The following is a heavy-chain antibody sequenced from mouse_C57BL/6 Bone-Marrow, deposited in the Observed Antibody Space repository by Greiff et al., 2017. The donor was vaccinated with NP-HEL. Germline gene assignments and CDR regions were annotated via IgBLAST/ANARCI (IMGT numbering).Heavy chain of an antibody. D-gene: IGHD1-1*01. CDR2: IRSKSNNYAT. CDR1: GFSFNTYA. V-gene: IGHV10-1*01. J-gene: IGHJ2*01. Sequence: EVQVVESGGGLVQPKGSLKLSCAASGFSFNTYAMNWVRQAPGKGLEWVARIRSKSNNYATYYADSVKDRFTISRDDSESMLYLQMNNLKTEDTAMYYCVRQGSSSYYFDYWGQGTTLTVSS. CDR3: VRQGSSSYYFDY.